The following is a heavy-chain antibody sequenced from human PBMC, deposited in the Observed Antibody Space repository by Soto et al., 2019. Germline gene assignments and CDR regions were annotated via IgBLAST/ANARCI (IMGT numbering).Heavy chain of an antibody. CDR2: IYYSGIT. J-gene: IGHJ4*02. V-gene: IGHV4-59*01. CDR3: ARRGPGTYFDY. CDR1: GGSISSYY. Sequence: SETLSLTCTVSGGSISSYYWSWIRQPPGKGLEWIGYIYYSGITNYNPSLKSRVTISVDTSKNQFSLKLSSVTAADTAVYYCARRGPGTYFDYWGQGTLVTVSS. D-gene: IGHD6-13*01.